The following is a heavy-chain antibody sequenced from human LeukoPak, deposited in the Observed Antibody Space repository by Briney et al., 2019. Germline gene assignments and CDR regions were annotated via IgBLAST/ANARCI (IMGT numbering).Heavy chain of an antibody. Sequence: PSETLSLTCAVYGGSFSGYYWSWIRQPPGKGLEWIGEINHSGSTNYNPSLKSRVTISVDTSKNQFSLKLSSVTAADTAVYYCATGYCSGGSCYFDYWGQGTLVTVSS. D-gene: IGHD2-15*01. V-gene: IGHV4-34*01. CDR1: GGSFSGYY. CDR2: INHSGST. J-gene: IGHJ4*02. CDR3: ATGYCSGGSCYFDY.